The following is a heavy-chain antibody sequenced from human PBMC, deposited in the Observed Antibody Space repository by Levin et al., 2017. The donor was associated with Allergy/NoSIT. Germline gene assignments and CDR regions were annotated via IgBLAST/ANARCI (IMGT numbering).Heavy chain of an antibody. D-gene: IGHD5-12*01. J-gene: IGHJ4*02. CDR2: INHSGST. Sequence: PSETLSLTCAVYGGSFSGYYWSWIRQPPGKGLEWIGEINHSGSTNYNPSLKSRVTISVDTSKNQFSLKLSSVTAADTAVYYCARGPRGYSGYDEKRGFDYWGQGTLVTVSS. CDR1: GGSFSGYY. V-gene: IGHV4-34*01. CDR3: ARGPRGYSGYDEKRGFDY.